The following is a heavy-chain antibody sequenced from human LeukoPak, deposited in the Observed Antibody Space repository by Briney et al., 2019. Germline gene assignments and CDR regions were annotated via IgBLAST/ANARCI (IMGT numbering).Heavy chain of an antibody. D-gene: IGHD5-24*01. V-gene: IGHV4-4*09. J-gene: IGHJ4*02. CDR3: ARHARRDAYNPNDY. CDR1: GGSISSYY. Sequence: SETLSLSCTVSGGSISSYYWSWIRQPPGKELQWIGYIHSTGTTKFNPSLESRVTMSVDTSKNQFSLKLSSVTAADMAVYYCARHARRDAYNPNDYWGQGTLVAVSS. CDR2: IHSTGTT.